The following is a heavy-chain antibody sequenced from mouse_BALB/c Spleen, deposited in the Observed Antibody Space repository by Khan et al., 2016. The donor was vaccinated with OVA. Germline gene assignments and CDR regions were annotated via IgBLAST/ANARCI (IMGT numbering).Heavy chain of an antibody. V-gene: IGHV1S137*01. CDR1: DYTFTDYP. CDR2: VRTYYGTT. D-gene: IGHD2-3*01. Sequence: QVQLQQSGPELVRPGVSVKISCKGPDYTFTDYPMHWIQQSHVKSLEWIGAVRTYYGTTNYNQKFKGKAIMTVDKSSSTAYMELARLTSEDSAIYYCSRDDGYSLFAYWGQGTLVTVSA. J-gene: IGHJ3*01. CDR3: SRDDGYSLFAY.